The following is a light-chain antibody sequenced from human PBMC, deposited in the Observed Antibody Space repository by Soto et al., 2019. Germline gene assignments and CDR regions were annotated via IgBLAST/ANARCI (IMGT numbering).Light chain of an antibody. V-gene: IGKV3-11*01. J-gene: IGKJ4*01. CDR3: QQRSNWPPAT. Sequence: EMVLTQSPATLSLSPGESATLSCRASQSVGHYFAWYQQKPGQPPRLLIHTASSRATGIPARFSGDGSWTEYTTPISSIEPEDVSVYYCQQRSNWPPATFGRGTKVEIK. CDR2: TAS. CDR1: QSVGHY.